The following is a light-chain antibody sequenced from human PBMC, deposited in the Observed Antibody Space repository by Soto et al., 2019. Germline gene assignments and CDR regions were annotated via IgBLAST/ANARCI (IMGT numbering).Light chain of an antibody. CDR2: DGT. J-gene: IGLJ1*01. CDR3: CSYVTTPEI. V-gene: IGLV2-11*01. CDR1: SSDVDDYRY. Sequence: SVLAQPRSVSGSPGQLLTVSCTGTSSDVDDYRYVSWYQQYPGKAPKLVIYDGTKRPSGVPDRFSGSNSGNTASLTISGLQAEAEADYYCCSYVTTPEIFGTGTKVTVL.